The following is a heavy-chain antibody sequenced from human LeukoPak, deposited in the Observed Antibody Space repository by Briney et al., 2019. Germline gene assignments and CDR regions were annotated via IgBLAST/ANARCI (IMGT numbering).Heavy chain of an antibody. J-gene: IGHJ4*02. CDR2: IYPGDSDT. V-gene: IGHV5-51*01. CDR3: ARPADPHYDILTGYLTYFDY. CDR1: GYSFTSYW. D-gene: IGHD3-9*01. Sequence: GESLKISCKGSGYSFTSYWIGWVRQMPGKGLEWMGIIYPGDSDTRYSPSFQGQVTISADKSISTAYLQWSSLKASDTAMYYCARPADPHYDILTGYLTYFDYWGQGTLVTVSS.